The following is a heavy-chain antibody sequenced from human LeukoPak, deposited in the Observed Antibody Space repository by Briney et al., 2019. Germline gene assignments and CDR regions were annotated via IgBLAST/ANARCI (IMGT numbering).Heavy chain of an antibody. CDR2: MNPNSGNT. D-gene: IGHD5-24*01. J-gene: IGHJ3*02. Sequence: ASVKVSCKASGYTFTSYDINRVRQATGQGPAWMGWMNPNSGNTGYAQKFQGRVTMTRNTSISTAYMELSSLRSEDTAVYYCARFRGDGYQGDAFDIWGQGTMVTVSS. CDR3: ARFRGDGYQGDAFDI. CDR1: GYTFTSYD. V-gene: IGHV1-8*01.